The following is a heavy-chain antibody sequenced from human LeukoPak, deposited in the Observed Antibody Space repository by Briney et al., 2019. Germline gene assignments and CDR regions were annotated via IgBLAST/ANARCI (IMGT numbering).Heavy chain of an antibody. CDR2: ISGSGGST. V-gene: IGHV3-23*01. CDR1: VFTFNNYA. J-gene: IGHJ4*02. Sequence: GGSLRLSCAASVFTFNNYAMSWVRQAPGKGLEWVSAISGSGGSTYCADSVKGRFTISRDNSKNTLYLQMNSLRAEDTAVYYCAKDGAYCNGGSCPHYWGQGTLVTVSS. CDR3: AKDGAYCNGGSCPHY. D-gene: IGHD2-15*01.